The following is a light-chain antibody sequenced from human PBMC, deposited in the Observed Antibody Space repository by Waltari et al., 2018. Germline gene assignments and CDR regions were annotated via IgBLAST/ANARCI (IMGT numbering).Light chain of an antibody. CDR3: LLSFSGTVV. Sequence: QDVVTQEPSVTVSAGGTVTPTSGSTTGPVPVTHYPHWFQQKPGQAPKTMIYDVGNKHSWTPARFSASLIGGKAALTLSGAQFEDEADYYCLLSFSGTVVFGGGTRLTVL. V-gene: IGLV7-46*01. J-gene: IGLJ2*01. CDR1: TGPVPVTHY. CDR2: DVG.